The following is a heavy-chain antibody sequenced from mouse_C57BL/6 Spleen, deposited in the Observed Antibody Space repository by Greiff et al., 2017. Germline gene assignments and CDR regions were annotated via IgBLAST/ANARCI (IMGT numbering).Heavy chain of an antibody. V-gene: IGHV1-64*01. D-gene: IGHD1-1*01. J-gene: IGHJ2*01. Sequence: VQLQQPGAELVKPGASVKLSCKASGYTFTSYWMHWVKQRPGQGLEWIGMIHPNSGSTNYNEKFKSKATLTVDKSSSTAYMQLSSLTSEDSAVYDCARERYYGSPYFDYWGQGTTLTVSS. CDR3: ARERYYGSPYFDY. CDR1: GYTFTSYW. CDR2: IHPNSGST.